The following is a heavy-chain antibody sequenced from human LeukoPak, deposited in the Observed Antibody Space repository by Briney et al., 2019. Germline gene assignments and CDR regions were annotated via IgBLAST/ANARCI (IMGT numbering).Heavy chain of an antibody. CDR2: IKTDGART. CDR1: GFAFSEYL. Sequence: PGGSLRLSCAASGFAFSEYLMFGVRQVPGKGLVWGSQIKTDGARTTYGDPAKRRFKMSRDNANNTLDLQMHSLRVDDTAIYYCARGTATTAGIDYWGQGTLLTVSS. V-gene: IGHV3-74*01. CDR3: ARGTATTAGIDY. J-gene: IGHJ4*02. D-gene: IGHD6-13*01.